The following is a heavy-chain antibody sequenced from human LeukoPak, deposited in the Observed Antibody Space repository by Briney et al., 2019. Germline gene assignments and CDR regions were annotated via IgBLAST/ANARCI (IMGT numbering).Heavy chain of an antibody. CDR2: INPNSGGT. J-gene: IGHJ3*02. V-gene: IGHV1-2*02. Sequence: GSVKFSCKASGYTFTGYYMHWVRQAPGQGLEWMGWINPNSGGTNYAQKFQGRVTMTRDTSISTAYMELSRLRSDDTAVYYCARVSVTMIVVVNAFDIWGQGTMVTVSS. D-gene: IGHD3-22*01. CDR1: GYTFTGYY. CDR3: ARVSVTMIVVVNAFDI.